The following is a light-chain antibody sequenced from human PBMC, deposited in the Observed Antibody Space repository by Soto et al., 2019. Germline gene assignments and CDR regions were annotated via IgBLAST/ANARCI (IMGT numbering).Light chain of an antibody. J-gene: IGLJ1*01. Sequence: QSALTKPASVSGSPGQSITISCTGTSSDVGGYNYVSWYQHHPGKAPKLMIYDVSNRPSGVSIRFSGSKSDNTASLTISGLQPEDEADYHCSSYTTSNTRQIVFGTGTKLTVL. CDR1: SSDVGGYNY. CDR3: SSYTTSNTRQIV. CDR2: DVS. V-gene: IGLV2-14*03.